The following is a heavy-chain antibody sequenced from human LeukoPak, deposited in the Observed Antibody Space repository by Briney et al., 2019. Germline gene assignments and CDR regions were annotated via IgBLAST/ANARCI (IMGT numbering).Heavy chain of an antibody. J-gene: IGHJ4*02. D-gene: IGHD6-19*01. CDR3: AKPMNSGWYPPFDY. CDR1: GFIFSVYG. CDR2: IWSDGSNE. V-gene: IGHV3-30*02. Sequence: PGGSLRLSCEASGFIFSVYGMHWVRQAPGKGLEWVAVIWSDGSNEYYADSVKGRFTISRDNSMNRVYLQMNSLRAEDTAVYYCAKPMNSGWYPPFDYWGQGTLVTVSS.